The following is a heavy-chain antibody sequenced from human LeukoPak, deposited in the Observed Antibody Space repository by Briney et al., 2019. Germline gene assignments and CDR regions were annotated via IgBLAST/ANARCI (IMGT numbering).Heavy chain of an antibody. Sequence: GASVKVSCKASGYTFTSYYMHWVRQAPGQGLEWMGIINPSDGSTSYAQKFQGRVTMTRDTSTSTVYMELSSLRSEDTAVYYRARVAWEGSHCGGDCYPFDYWGQGTLVTVSS. CDR1: GYTFTSYY. CDR2: INPSDGST. CDR3: ARVAWEGSHCGGDCYPFDY. D-gene: IGHD2-21*02. V-gene: IGHV1-46*01. J-gene: IGHJ4*02.